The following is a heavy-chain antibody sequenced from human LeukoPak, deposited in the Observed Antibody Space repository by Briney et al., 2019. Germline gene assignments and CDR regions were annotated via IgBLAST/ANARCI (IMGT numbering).Heavy chain of an antibody. CDR1: GGSISSYY. D-gene: IGHD3-22*01. J-gene: IGHJ4*02. CDR3: ARDSEYYYDSSGYPDY. CDR2: IYYSGST. Sequence: SETLSLTCTVSGGSISSYYWSWIRQPAGKGLEWIGSIYYSGSTYYNPSLKSRVTISVDTSKNQFSLKLSSVTAADTAVYYCARDSEYYYDSSGYPDYWGQGTLVTVSS. V-gene: IGHV4-4*07.